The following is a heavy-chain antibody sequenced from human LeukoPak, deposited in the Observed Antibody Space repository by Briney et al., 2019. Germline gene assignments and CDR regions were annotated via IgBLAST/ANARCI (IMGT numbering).Heavy chain of an antibody. CDR3: AKGLRRDIVVVVAATDAFDI. CDR2: ISGSGGST. V-gene: IGHV3-23*01. Sequence: PGGTLRLSCAASGFTFSSYGMSWVRQAPGKGLEWVSAISGSGGSTYYADSVKGRFTISRDNSKNTLYLQMNSLRAEDTAVYYCAKGLRRDIVVVVAATDAFDIWGQGTMVTVSS. J-gene: IGHJ3*02. D-gene: IGHD2-15*01. CDR1: GFTFSSYG.